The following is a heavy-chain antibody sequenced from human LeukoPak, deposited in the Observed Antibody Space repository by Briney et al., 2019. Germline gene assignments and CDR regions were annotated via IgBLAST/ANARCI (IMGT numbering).Heavy chain of an antibody. V-gene: IGHV4-59*01. CDR3: AVLPGKSGTASY. CDR2: IYYSGTT. CDR1: GASMSSYY. J-gene: IGHJ4*02. Sequence: SETLSLTCIVSGASMSSYYWSWIRQPPGKGLECIAYIYYSGTTNYNPSLMSRVTISVDTSKNQFSLKLNSVTAADTAVYYCAVLPGKSGTASYWGQGTLVTVSS. D-gene: IGHD2-21*02.